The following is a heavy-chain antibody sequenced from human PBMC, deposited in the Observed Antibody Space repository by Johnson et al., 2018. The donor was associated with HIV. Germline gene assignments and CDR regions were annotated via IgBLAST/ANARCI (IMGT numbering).Heavy chain of an antibody. D-gene: IGHD3-10*01. J-gene: IGHJ3*02. CDR2: ISWDGGST. CDR1: GFTFDDYA. Sequence: VQLVESGGVVVQPGGSLRLSCAASGFTFDDYAMHWVRQAPGKGLEWVSLISWDGGSTYYADSVNGRFTISRDNSKNSLYLQMNSLRAEDTALYYCAKDIGSGSGSYNAFDIWGQGTMVTVSS. CDR3: AKDIGSGSGSYNAFDI. V-gene: IGHV3-43D*03.